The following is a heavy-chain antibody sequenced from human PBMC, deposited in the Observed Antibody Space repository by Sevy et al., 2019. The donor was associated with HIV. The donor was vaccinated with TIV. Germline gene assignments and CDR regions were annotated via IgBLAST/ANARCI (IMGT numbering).Heavy chain of an antibody. J-gene: IGHJ6*02. V-gene: IGHV3-30*18. CDR3: AKDTGSSGYDHYGLDV. CDR1: GFTFSNYG. CDR2: TSYNEGGE. Sequence: GGSLRLSCVASGFTFSNYGTHWVRQAPGMGLEWVAITSYNEGGENYADSVKGRFTISRDNSKNMVYLQMYRLTTEDTGVYYCAKDTGSSGYDHYGLDVWGQGTTVTVSS. D-gene: IGHD6-19*01.